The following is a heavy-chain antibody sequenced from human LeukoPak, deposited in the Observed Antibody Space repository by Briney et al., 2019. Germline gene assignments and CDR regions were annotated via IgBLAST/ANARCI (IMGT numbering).Heavy chain of an antibody. V-gene: IGHV3-64*01. D-gene: IGHD2-15*01. CDR1: GFTFSSYA. CDR2: TSSNGGST. J-gene: IGHJ4*02. CDR3: ARDVRMDY. Sequence: GGSLRLSCAASGFTFSSYAMHWVRQAPGKGLEYVSATSSNGGSTYYANSVKGRFTISRDNSKNTLYLQMGSLRAEDMAVYYCARDVRMDYWGQGTLVTVSS.